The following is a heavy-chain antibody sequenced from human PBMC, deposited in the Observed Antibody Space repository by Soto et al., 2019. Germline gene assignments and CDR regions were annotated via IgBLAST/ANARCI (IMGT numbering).Heavy chain of an antibody. CDR1: RFTFSGYG. V-gene: IGHV3-30*18. Sequence: PGGSLRLSCAASRFTFSGYGMHWVRQAPGKGLEWVAAISYDGSNKFYADSVKGRFTISRDNSKNTLYLHLNNQRAEDTAVYYCAKGYSSGWSEGYFDYWGQGT. D-gene: IGHD6-19*01. CDR2: ISYDGSNK. CDR3: AKGYSSGWSEGYFDY. J-gene: IGHJ4*02.